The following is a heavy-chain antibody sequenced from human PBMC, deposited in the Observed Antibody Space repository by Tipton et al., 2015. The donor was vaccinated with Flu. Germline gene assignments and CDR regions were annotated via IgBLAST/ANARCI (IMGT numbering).Heavy chain of an antibody. Sequence: LRLSCTVSGGSISSYYWSWIRQPPGKGLEWIGYIYYSGSTNYNPSLKSQVTISVDTSKNQFSLKLSSVTAADTAVYYCAGGAYYGTKYWGQGTLVTVSS. V-gene: IGHV4-59*01. CDR2: IYYSGST. D-gene: IGHD3-22*01. CDR1: GGSISSYY. J-gene: IGHJ4*02. CDR3: AGGAYYGTKY.